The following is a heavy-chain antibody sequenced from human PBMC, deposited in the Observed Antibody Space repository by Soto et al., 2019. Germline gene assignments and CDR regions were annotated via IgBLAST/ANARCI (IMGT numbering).Heavy chain of an antibody. Sequence: QVQLQQWGAGLLKPSETLSLTCAVYGGSFRSFYWSWIRQPPGKGLEWIGEIIHSGSTNYNPSLESAVTISLDTSKNQFSLKVNSVIAADTAVYYCARVRKGVTTIRKYGMDVWGQGTTVTVSS. CDR2: IIHSGST. D-gene: IGHD4-17*01. V-gene: IGHV4-34*12. J-gene: IGHJ6*02. CDR1: GGSFRSFY. CDR3: ARVRKGVTTIRKYGMDV.